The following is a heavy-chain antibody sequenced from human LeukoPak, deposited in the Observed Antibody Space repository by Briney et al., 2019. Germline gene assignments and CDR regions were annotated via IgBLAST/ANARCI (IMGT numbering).Heavy chain of an antibody. CDR1: GFTFSSYA. CDR2: ISSNGGST. D-gene: IGHD1-26*01. Sequence: QPGGSLRLSCAASGFTFSSYAMHWVRQAPGKGLEYVSGISSNGGSTNYANFVKGRFTISRDNSKNTLYLQMGSLRVEDMAVYYCARDLRGSNAYWGQGTLVTVSS. J-gene: IGHJ4*02. CDR3: ARDLRGSNAY. V-gene: IGHV3-64*01.